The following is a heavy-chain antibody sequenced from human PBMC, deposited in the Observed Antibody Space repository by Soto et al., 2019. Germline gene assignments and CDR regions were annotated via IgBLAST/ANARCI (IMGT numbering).Heavy chain of an antibody. J-gene: IGHJ4*02. D-gene: IGHD3-3*01. CDR1: GFTLNNYW. V-gene: IGHV3-7*03. CDR2: IKQDGSEK. Sequence: PGGSMRLACAASGFTLNNYWMTWVRQAPGRGLEWVANIKQDGSEKYYVDSVKGRFTISRDNAKNSLYLQMNSLRAEDTAVYYCASRPSEVKYYGVFDYWGQGALVTVSS. CDR3: ASRPSEVKYYGVFDY.